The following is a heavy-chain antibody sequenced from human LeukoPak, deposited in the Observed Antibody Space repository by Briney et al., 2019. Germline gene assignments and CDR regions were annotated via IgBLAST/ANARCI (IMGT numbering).Heavy chain of an antibody. V-gene: IGHV4-59*08. CDR1: GGSISSYY. Sequence: SETLSLTCTVSGGSISSYYWSWIRQPPGKGLEWIGYIYYSGSTNYNPSLKSRVTISVDTSKNQFSLKLSSVTAADTAVYYCARGGRQQLVRRVPWFDPWGQGTLVTVSS. CDR2: IYYSGST. D-gene: IGHD6-13*01. J-gene: IGHJ5*02. CDR3: ARGGRQQLVRRVPWFDP.